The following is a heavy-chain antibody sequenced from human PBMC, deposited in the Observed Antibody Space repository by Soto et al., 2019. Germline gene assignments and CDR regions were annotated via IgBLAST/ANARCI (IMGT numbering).Heavy chain of an antibody. CDR2: IGGSGGTT. D-gene: IGHD6-6*01. CDR1: GFTFSSYA. Sequence: PGGSLRLSCAASGFTFSSYAMSWVRQTPGMGLEWVSAIGGSGGTTYYADFVKGRFTISRDNAKNTLYLQMNGLRVEDTAVYYCIRGAVPTSSSAGGYSWFDPWGQGTLVTVSS. J-gene: IGHJ5*02. V-gene: IGHV3-23*01. CDR3: IRGAVPTSSSAGGYSWFDP.